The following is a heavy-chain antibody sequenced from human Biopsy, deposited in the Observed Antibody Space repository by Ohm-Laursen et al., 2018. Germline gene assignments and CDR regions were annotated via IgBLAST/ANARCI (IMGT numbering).Heavy chain of an antibody. CDR2: IYPGGST. J-gene: IGHJ3*01. Sequence: GTLSLTCNVSGGDINNYYRSWIRQPAGKGLEWIGRIYPGGSTNYNPSLKSRATMSVDTSKKQLSLRLRSVTAADTAMYYCASVVLGPTNDAFDLWGQGTMVVVSS. CDR3: ASVVLGPTNDAFDL. CDR1: GGDINNYY. D-gene: IGHD3-22*01. V-gene: IGHV4-4*07.